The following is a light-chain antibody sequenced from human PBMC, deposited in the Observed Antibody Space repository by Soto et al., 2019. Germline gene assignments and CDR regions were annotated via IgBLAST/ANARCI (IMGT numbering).Light chain of an antibody. CDR2: GAS. J-gene: IGKJ2*01. CDR1: QSVSSY. Sequence: EIVMTQSPATLSVSPGERATLSCRASQSVSSYLAWYQQKPGHAPRLLIYGASNRATGIPARFSGSGAGTESTLTISSIQSEDVAVYYCHHYNNWPPLYTFGQGTKLEIK. V-gene: IGKV3-15*01. CDR3: HHYNNWPPLYT.